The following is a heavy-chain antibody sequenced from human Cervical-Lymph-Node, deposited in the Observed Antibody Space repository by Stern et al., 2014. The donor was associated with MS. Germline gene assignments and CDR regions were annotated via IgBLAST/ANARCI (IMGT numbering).Heavy chain of an antibody. CDR2: INSDGSST. Sequence: EVQLVESGGGLVQPGGSLRLSCAASGFTVSSYWMHWVRQGPEKGLEWVSRINSDGSSTRYADSVKGRFTISRDNAKNTLSLQMNSLRAEDTAVYYCVRDTYDMSFLLGWTGGMDVWGQGTTVTVSS. J-gene: IGHJ6*02. CDR1: GFTVSSYW. D-gene: IGHD3/OR15-3a*01. V-gene: IGHV3-74*01. CDR3: VRDTYDMSFLLGWTGGMDV.